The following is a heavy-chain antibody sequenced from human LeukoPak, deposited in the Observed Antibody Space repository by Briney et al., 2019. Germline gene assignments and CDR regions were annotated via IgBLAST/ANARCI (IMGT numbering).Heavy chain of an antibody. V-gene: IGHV1-2*06. CDR1: GYTFTGYY. CDR2: INPNSGGT. Sequence: ASVKVSCKASGYTFTGYYMHWVRQAPGQGLEWMGRINPNSGGTNYAQEFQGRVTMTRDTSISTAYMELSRLRSDDTAVYYCARTMVRGDSDYWGQGTLVTVSS. CDR3: ARTMVRGDSDY. D-gene: IGHD3-10*01. J-gene: IGHJ4*02.